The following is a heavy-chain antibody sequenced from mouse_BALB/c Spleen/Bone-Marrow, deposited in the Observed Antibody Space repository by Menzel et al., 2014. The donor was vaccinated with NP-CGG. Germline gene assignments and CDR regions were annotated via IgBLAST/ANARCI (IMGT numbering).Heavy chain of an antibody. J-gene: IGHJ4*01. Sequence: EVNLVESGGGLVKPGGSLKLSCAASGFTFSSYTMSWVRQTPEKRLEWVATITSGGGYAYYPDSVKGRFTISRDNAKNTLYLQMSSLKSEDTAMYYCARDLYDGYSYYAMDYWGQGTSVTVSS. V-gene: IGHV5-6-4*01. D-gene: IGHD2-3*01. CDR3: ARDLYDGYSYYAMDY. CDR2: ITSGGGYA. CDR1: GFTFSSYT.